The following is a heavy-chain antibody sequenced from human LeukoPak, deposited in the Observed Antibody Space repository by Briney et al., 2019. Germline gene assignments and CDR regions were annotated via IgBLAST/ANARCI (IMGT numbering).Heavy chain of an antibody. CDR3: AKDGYYFNSGSLN. CDR1: GFTFSNYA. J-gene: IGHJ4*02. CDR2: ISGSGGST. D-gene: IGHD3-10*01. V-gene: IGHV3-23*01. Sequence: GGSLRLSCAASGFTFSNYAMSWVRQAPGKGLEWVSGISGSGGSTYYADSVKGRFTISRDNSENTLYLQMNSLRAEDTAVYYCAKDGYYFNSGSLNWGQGTLVTVSS.